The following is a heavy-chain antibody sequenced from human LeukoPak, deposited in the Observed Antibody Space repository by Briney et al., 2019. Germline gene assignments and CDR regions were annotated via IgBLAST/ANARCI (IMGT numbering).Heavy chain of an antibody. J-gene: IGHJ2*01. CDR2: INHSGTT. CDR1: GGSFSGYY. CDR3: ARGPTSEYEPLTWYFDL. D-gene: IGHD6-6*01. Sequence: SETLSLTCAVYGGSFSGYYWSWIRQPPGKGLEWIGEINHSGTTNYSPSLKSRVTMSVDTTKNQFSLKLTSVTAADTAVYYCARGPTSEYEPLTWYFDLWGRGTLVTVSS. V-gene: IGHV4-34*01.